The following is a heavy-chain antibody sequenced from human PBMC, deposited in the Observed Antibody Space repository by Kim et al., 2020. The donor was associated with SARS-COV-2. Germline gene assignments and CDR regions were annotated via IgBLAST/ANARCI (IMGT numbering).Heavy chain of an antibody. CDR3: ARDGALRFFDWSPNHYYYMDV. Sequence: GGSLRLSCAASGFTFSSYSMNWVRQAPGKGLEWVSYISSSSSTIYYADSVKGRFTISRDNAKNSLYLQMNSLRDEDTAVYYCARDGALRFFDWSPNHYYYMDVWGKGTTVTVSS. CDR2: ISSSSSTI. J-gene: IGHJ6*03. CDR1: GFTFSSYS. V-gene: IGHV3-48*02. D-gene: IGHD3-9*01.